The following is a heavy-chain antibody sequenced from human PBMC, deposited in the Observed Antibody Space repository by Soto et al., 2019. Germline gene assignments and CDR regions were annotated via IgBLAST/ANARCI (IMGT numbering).Heavy chain of an antibody. V-gene: IGHV4-39*01. CDR1: GGSISSSSYY. D-gene: IGHD6-6*01. CDR2: IYYSGST. CDR3: ARPTLRQLVLVGAFDI. Sequence: SETLSLTCTVSGGSISSSSYYWGWIRQPPGKGLEWIGSIYYSGSTYYNPSLKSRVTISVDTSKNQFSLKLSSVTAADTTVYYCARPTLRQLVLVGAFDIWGQGTMVTVSS. J-gene: IGHJ3*02.